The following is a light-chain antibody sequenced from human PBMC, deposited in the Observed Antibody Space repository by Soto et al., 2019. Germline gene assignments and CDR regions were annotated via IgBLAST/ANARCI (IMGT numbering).Light chain of an antibody. CDR1: SSDVGSYIY. CDR2: DVS. V-gene: IGLV2-14*01. J-gene: IGLJ1*01. CDR3: VSYTTFSSYV. Sequence: SVLTQPASVSGSPGQSITISCTGTSSDVGSYIYVSWYQHHPGKAPKLMIYDVSNRPSGVSNRFSGSKSGNTASLTISGLQAEDEAEYYCVSYTTFSSYVFGTGTKVTV.